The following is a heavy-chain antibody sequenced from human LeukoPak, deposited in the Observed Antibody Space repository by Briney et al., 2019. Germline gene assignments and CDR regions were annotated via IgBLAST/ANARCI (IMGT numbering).Heavy chain of an antibody. CDR3: ARETADYGEYYFDY. V-gene: IGHV3-74*01. J-gene: IGHJ4*02. Sequence: GGSLRLSCAASGFTFNNYWMHWVRHVPGKGRVWVSRISREGRSTSYADSVKGRFTISRDNAKNTLYLQTNSLRAEDTAVYYCARETADYGEYYFDYWGQGTLVTVSS. CDR2: ISREGRST. D-gene: IGHD4-17*01. CDR1: GFTFNNYW.